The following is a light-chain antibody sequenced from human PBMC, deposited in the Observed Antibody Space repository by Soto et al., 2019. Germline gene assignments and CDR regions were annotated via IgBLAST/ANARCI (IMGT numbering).Light chain of an antibody. Sequence: DIQMTQSPSTLSASVGDRVTITCRASQSISRSLAWYQQKPGKAPNLLIFDASSLESGVPSRFSGSGFGTEFTLTISSPQPDDFATYYCQQYSSFLLTFGPGTTVDIK. CDR1: QSISRS. J-gene: IGKJ3*01. CDR3: QQYSSFLLT. V-gene: IGKV1-5*01. CDR2: DAS.